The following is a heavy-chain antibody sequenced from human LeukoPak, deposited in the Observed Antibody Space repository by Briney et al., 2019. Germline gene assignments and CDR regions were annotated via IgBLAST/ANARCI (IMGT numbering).Heavy chain of an antibody. V-gene: IGHV1-8*03. CDR1: GYTFTSYD. D-gene: IGHD6-19*01. CDR3: ARQSSYSSGWYAFDI. CDR2: MNPNSGNT. Sequence: ASVKVSCKASGYTFTSYDINWVRQATGQGLEWMGWMNPNSGNTGYAQKFQGRVTITRNTSISTAYMELSSLRSDDTAVYYCARQSSYSSGWYAFDIWGQGTMVTVSS. J-gene: IGHJ3*02.